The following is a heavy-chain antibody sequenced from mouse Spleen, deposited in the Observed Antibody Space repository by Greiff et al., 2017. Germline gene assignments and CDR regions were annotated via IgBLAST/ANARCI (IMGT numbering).Heavy chain of an antibody. D-gene: IGHD1-2*01. J-gene: IGHJ2*01. CDR2: ISSGGST. CDR1: GFTFSSYA. Sequence: EVQGVESGGGLVKPGGSLKLSCAASGFTFSSYAMSWVRQTPEKRLEWVASISSGGSTYYPDSVKGRFTISRDNARNILYLQMSSLRSEDTAMYYCARGDYGYPYYFDYWGQGTTLTVSS. CDR3: ARGDYGYPYYFDY. V-gene: IGHV5-6-5*01.